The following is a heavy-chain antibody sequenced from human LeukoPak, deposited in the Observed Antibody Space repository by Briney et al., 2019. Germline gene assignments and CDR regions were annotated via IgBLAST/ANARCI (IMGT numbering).Heavy chain of an antibody. D-gene: IGHD6-19*01. CDR2: IYYSGST. CDR3: ARDPQGSSGWYIGDY. CDR1: GGSFSGYY. V-gene: IGHV4-34*01. J-gene: IGHJ4*02. Sequence: SETLSLTCAVYGGSFSGYYWSWTRQPPGKGLEWIGSIYYSGSTYYNPSLKSRVTISVDTSKNQFSLKLSSVTAADTAVYYCARDPQGSSGWYIGDYWGQGTLATVSS.